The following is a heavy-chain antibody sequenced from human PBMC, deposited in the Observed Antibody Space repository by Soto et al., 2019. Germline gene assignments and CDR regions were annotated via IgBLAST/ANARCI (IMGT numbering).Heavy chain of an antibody. CDR3: AKHYRSAWYPYYFDS. J-gene: IGHJ4*02. Sequence: GWSLRLSCAASGFTFRSYGMHWVRQAPGKGLEWMAVISFNGNEKYYADSVKGRFTISRDNSRNTLYLKMSSLRAEDTAVYYCAKHYRSAWYPYYFDSWGQGT. CDR2: ISFNGNEK. CDR1: GFTFRSYG. D-gene: IGHD6-19*01. V-gene: IGHV3-30*18.